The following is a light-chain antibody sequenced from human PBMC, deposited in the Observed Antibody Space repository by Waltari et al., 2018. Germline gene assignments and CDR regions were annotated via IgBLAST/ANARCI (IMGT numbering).Light chain of an antibody. Sequence: EVVMTQFPATLSVSPGERVTLSSRASHSVTRSLAWYQQKVGQVPRLLIYGASTRATGVPARFSGSGSGTDFTLTISSLQSEDVAVYYCQHYNNWPWTFGPGTKVEIK. CDR3: QHYNNWPWT. CDR1: HSVTRS. CDR2: GAS. J-gene: IGKJ1*01. V-gene: IGKV3-15*01.